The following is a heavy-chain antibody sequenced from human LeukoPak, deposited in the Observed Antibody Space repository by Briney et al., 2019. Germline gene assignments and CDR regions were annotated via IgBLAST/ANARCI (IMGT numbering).Heavy chain of an antibody. Sequence: PGGSLRLSCAASGFTFNSYWMDWVRQAPGKGLVWVSRINKDGSSTTYADSVKGRFTISRDNAKNTLYLQMNSLRADDTAVYYCVRGGIAATFDYWGQGTLVTVSS. J-gene: IGHJ4*02. V-gene: IGHV3-74*01. CDR2: INKDGSST. CDR3: VRGGIAATFDY. CDR1: GFTFNSYW. D-gene: IGHD6-13*01.